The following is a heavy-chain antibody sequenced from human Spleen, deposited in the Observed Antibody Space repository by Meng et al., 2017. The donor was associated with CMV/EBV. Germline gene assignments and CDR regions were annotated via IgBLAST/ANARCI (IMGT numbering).Heavy chain of an antibody. CDR3: AREGYCSSSSCYGVSSGYYYAMDV. D-gene: IGHD2-2*01. CDR2: ITSRSGYI. Sequence: GESLKISCAAPGFTFDTYNMDWVRQAPGKGLEWVSSITSRSGYIYYADSVKGRFTISRDNAKNSLDLQMNSLRVEDTAVYYCAREGYCSSSSCYGVSSGYYYAMDVWGQGTTVTVSS. J-gene: IGHJ6*02. V-gene: IGHV3-21*01. CDR1: GFTFDTYN.